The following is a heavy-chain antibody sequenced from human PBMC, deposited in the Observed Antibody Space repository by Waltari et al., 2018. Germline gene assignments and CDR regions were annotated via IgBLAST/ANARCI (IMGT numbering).Heavy chain of an antibody. V-gene: IGHV1-69*13. D-gene: IGHD4-17*01. CDR2: IIPIFGTA. J-gene: IGHJ4*02. Sequence: QVQLVQSGAEVKKPGSSVKVSCKASGGTFSSYAISWVRQAPGQGLEWMGGIIPIFGTANDAQKVQGRVTITADESTSTAYMELSSLRSEDTAVYYCATPLVNGDYSTPQPPIDYWGQGTLVTVSS. CDR3: ATPLVNGDYSTPQPPIDY. CDR1: GGTFSSYA.